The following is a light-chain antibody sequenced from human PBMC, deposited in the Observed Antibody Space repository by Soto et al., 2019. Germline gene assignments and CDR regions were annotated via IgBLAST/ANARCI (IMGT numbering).Light chain of an antibody. CDR3: SSYTSISTRV. Sequence: QPVLTQPASVSGSPGQSITISCTGTSSDVGSYNYVSWYQQHPGKAPKLMIYEVSNRLSGVSNRFSGSKSGNTASLTISGLQAEDEANYYCSSYTSISTRVFGGGTQLTVL. J-gene: IGLJ3*02. CDR1: SSDVGSYNY. V-gene: IGLV2-14*01. CDR2: EVS.